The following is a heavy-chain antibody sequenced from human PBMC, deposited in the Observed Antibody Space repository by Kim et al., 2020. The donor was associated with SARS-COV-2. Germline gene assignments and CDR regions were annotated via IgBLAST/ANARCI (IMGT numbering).Heavy chain of an antibody. CDR3: ARDTRPPWDYGMDV. CDR1: GGSISSGSYY. D-gene: IGHD7-27*01. Sequence: SETLSLTCTVSGGSISSGSYYWSWIRQPAGKGLEWIGRIYTSGSTNYNPSLKSRVTISVDTSKNQFSLKLSSVTAADTAVYYCARDTRPPWDYGMDVWGQGTTVTVSS. V-gene: IGHV4-61*02. CDR2: IYTSGST. J-gene: IGHJ6*02.